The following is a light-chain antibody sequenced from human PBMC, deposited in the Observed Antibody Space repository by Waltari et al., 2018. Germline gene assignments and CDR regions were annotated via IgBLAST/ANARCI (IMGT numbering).Light chain of an antibody. CDR3: QQHGTSPYT. CDR1: QSVSSNY. Sequence: DIVLTQSPGTLSLSPGETATLSCRASQSVSSNYLAWYQQKPGQAPSLLIYAESSRATGVPDRISGSGSGTDFTLTLSRLEPEDFAVYYCQQHGTSPYTFGQGTKLQIK. J-gene: IGKJ2*01. CDR2: AES. V-gene: IGKV3-20*01.